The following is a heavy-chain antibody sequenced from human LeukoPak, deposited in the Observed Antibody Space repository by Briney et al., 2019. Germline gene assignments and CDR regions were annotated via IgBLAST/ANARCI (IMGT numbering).Heavy chain of an antibody. V-gene: IGHV4-61*02. CDR1: GGSISSGSYY. D-gene: IGHD5-24*01. CDR2: IYTSGST. Sequence: SETLSLTCTVSGGSISSGSYYWSWIRQPAGKGLEWIGRIYTSGSTNYNPSLKSRVTISVDTSKNQFSLKLSSVTAADTAVYYCARDLRRDGYNFYYYYGMDAWGQGTTVTVSS. J-gene: IGHJ6*02. CDR3: ARDLRRDGYNFYYYYGMDA.